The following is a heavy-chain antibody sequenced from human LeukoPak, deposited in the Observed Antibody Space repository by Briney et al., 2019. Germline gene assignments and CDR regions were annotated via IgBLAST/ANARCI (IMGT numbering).Heavy chain of an antibody. D-gene: IGHD3-10*01. V-gene: IGHV3-48*03. J-gene: IGHJ6*03. CDR3: ARVKDYYGSGSYYLPTMDV. CDR1: GFTFSSYE. CDR2: ISSSGSTI. Sequence: GGSLRLSCAASGFTFSSYEMNWVRQAPGKGLEWVSYISSSGSTIYYADSVKGRFTISRDNSKNTLYLQMNSLRAEDTAVYYCARVKDYYGSGSYYLPTMDVWGKGTTVTVSS.